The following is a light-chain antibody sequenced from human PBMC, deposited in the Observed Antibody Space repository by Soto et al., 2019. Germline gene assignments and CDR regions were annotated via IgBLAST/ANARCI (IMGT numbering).Light chain of an antibody. Sequence: IQMTKSPSSLSASVGDRVTITCRASQSISSYLNWYQQKPGKAPKLLIYAASSLQSGVPSRFSGSGSGTDFTLTISSLQPEDFATYYCQQSYSTLWTFGQGTKVDIK. CDR3: QQSYSTLWT. CDR2: AAS. V-gene: IGKV1-39*01. J-gene: IGKJ1*01. CDR1: QSISSY.